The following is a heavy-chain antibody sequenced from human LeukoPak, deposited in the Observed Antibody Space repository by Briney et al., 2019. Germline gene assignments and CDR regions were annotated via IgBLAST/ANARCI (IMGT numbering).Heavy chain of an antibody. J-gene: IGHJ5*02. V-gene: IGHV3-33*01. Sequence: GGSLRLSCAASGFTLSSSAMHWVRQAPGKGLEWVSVIRYDGSNKYYADSVKGRFTISRDISKNTLYLQMNSLRAEDTAMYYCVRDVRGSTNRFDPWGQGTLVTVSS. CDR2: IRYDGSNK. CDR1: GFTLSSSA. D-gene: IGHD3-10*02. CDR3: VRDVRGSTNRFDP.